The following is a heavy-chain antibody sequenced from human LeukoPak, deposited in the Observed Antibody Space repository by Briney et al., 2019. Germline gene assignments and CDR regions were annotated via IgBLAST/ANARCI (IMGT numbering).Heavy chain of an antibody. V-gene: IGHV1-46*01. Sequence: ASVKVSCKASGYTFTSYYMHWVRQAPGQGLEWMGIINPSGGSTSYAQKFQGRVTMTRDTSTSTVYMELSSLRSEDTAVYYCARDYGGNPNTVQLPGGLYWGQGTLVTVSS. CDR1: GYTFTSYY. D-gene: IGHD4-23*01. J-gene: IGHJ4*02. CDR3: ARDYGGNPNTVQLPGGLY. CDR2: INPSGGST.